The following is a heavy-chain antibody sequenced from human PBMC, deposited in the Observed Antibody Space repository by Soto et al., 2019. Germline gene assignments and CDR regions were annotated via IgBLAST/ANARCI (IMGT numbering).Heavy chain of an antibody. D-gene: IGHD3-22*01. CDR1: GGSFSGYY. Sequence: PSETLSLTCAVYGGSFSGYYWSWIRQPPGKGLEWIGEINHSGSTNCNPSLKSRVTISVDTSKNQFSLKLSSVTAADTAVYYCARLGDYYQAFDYWGHGALVTVSS. V-gene: IGHV4-34*01. CDR3: ARLGDYYQAFDY. CDR2: INHSGST. J-gene: IGHJ4*01.